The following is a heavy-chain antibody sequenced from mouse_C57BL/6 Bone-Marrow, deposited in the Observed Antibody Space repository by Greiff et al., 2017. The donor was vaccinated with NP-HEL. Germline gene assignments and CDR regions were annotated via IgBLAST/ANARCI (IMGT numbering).Heavy chain of an antibody. J-gene: IGHJ2*01. Sequence: EVKLQESGAELVRPGASVKLSCTASGFNIKDYYMHWVKQRPEQGLEWIGRIDPEDGDTEYAPKFQGKATMTADKSTNTAYLQLSSLTSEDTAVYYSTTTVFGYWGQGTTLTVSS. CDR3: TTTVFGY. V-gene: IGHV14-1*01. CDR1: GFNIKDYY. CDR2: IDPEDGDT. D-gene: IGHD1-1*01.